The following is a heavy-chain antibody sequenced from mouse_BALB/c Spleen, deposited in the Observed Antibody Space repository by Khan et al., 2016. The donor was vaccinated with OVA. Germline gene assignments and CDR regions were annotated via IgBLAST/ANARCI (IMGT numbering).Heavy chain of an antibody. CDR1: GYTFTSYV. V-gene: IGHV1S136*01. J-gene: IGHJ3*01. CDR2: IYPFNDAT. D-gene: IGHD2-3*01. CDR3: APGRGYYDAFVY. Sequence: VQLQQSGPEVVKPGASVKMSCKASGYTFTSYVMHWVKQKPGQGLEWIGYIYPFNDATKFNEKFNGKATLTSDKSSSTAYMELSSLTSEDSAVYYCAPGRGYYDAFVYWGQGTLVTVSA.